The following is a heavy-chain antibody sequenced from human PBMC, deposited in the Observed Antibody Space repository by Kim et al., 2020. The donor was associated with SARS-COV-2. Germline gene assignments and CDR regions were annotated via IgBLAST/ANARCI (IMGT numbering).Heavy chain of an antibody. V-gene: IGHV1-69*13. J-gene: IGHJ6*02. CDR3: ARSPQGRYFDWLPPGRGMDV. CDR1: GGTFSSYA. D-gene: IGHD3-9*01. Sequence: SVKVSCKASGGTFSSYAISWVRQAPGQGLEWMGGIIPIFGTANYAQKFQGRVTITADESTSTAYMELSSLRSEDTAVYYCARSPQGRYFDWLPPGRGMDVWGQGTTVTVSS. CDR2: IIPIFGTA.